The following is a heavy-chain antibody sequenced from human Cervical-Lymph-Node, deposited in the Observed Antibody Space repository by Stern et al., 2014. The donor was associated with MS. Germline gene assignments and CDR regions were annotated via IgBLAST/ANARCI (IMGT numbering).Heavy chain of an antibody. Sequence: VQLVESGAEVKKPGSSVKVSCRAPGDTLSIYGISWVRQAPGQGLQSRGTIIPIFRTTHYAQQFQGRLTITADESTSTAYMELSGLRSEDTAIYYCARSHDYYALDVWGQGTTVIVYS. J-gene: IGHJ6*02. V-gene: IGHV1-69*18. CDR3: ARSHDYYALDV. CDR1: GDTLSIYG. CDR2: IIPIFRTT.